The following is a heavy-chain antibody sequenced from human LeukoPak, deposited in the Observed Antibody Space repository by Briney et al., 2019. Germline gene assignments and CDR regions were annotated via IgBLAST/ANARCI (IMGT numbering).Heavy chain of an antibody. J-gene: IGHJ4*02. CDR3: ARGDRAQGTAGYDSSGTDY. D-gene: IGHD3-22*01. CDR2: IKQDGSEK. V-gene: IGHV3-7*03. CDR1: AFIFSGHW. Sequence: GGSLRLSCEGSAFIFSGHWMNWVRQTPGKGLEWVANIKQDGSEKYYVDSVKGRFTISRDNAKNSLYLQMNSLRADDTAVYYCARGDRAQGTAGYDSSGTDYWGQGTLVTVSS.